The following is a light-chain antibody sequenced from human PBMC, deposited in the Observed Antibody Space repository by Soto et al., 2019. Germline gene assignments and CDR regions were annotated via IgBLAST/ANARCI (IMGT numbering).Light chain of an antibody. V-gene: IGKV1-39*01. Sequence: DIQMTQSPSSLSASVGDGVTITCRASHKVSTYLHWYQQKPGKAPKFLIYGTSNLQSGVPSRFSGSGSWTDFSLSISDLQPEDFATYYCQQSFSTLYTFGQGTKLEIK. CDR2: GTS. CDR3: QQSFSTLYT. J-gene: IGKJ2*01. CDR1: HKVSTY.